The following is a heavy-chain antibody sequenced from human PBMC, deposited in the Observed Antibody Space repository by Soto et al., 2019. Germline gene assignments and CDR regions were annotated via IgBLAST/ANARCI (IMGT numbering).Heavy chain of an antibody. CDR3: ARDRWDCGGDCYHNWFDP. CDR1: GGTFSSYA. J-gene: IGHJ5*02. Sequence: SVKVSCNASGGTFSSYAIIWVRQAPGQGLEWMGGIIPIFGTANYAQKFQGRVTITADESTSTAYMELSSLRSEDTAVYYCARDRWDCGGDCYHNWFDPWGQGTLVTVSS. CDR2: IIPIFGTA. D-gene: IGHD2-21*01. V-gene: IGHV1-69*13.